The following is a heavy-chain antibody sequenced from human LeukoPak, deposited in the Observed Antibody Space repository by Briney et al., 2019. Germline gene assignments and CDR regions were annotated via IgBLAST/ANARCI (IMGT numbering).Heavy chain of an antibody. Sequence: GALRLSCAASGFTFSDYYMTSIRQAPGKGLERVSSIRSSGSTIYYADSVKGRFTISRDNAKNSLYLQMNRLRGEDTAVYYCARGRSSGYYFDYWGQGTPVTVCS. D-gene: IGHD3-22*01. CDR1: GFTFSDYY. CDR3: ARGRSSGYYFDY. CDR2: IRSSGSTI. J-gene: IGHJ4*02. V-gene: IGHV3-11*04.